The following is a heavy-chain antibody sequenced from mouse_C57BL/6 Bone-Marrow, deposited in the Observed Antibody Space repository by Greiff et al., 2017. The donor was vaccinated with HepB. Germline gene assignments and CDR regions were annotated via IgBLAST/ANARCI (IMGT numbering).Heavy chain of an antibody. J-gene: IGHJ3*01. CDR2: ISDGGSYT. Sequence: EVMLVESGGGLVKPGGSLKLSCAASGFTFSSYAMSWVRQTPEKRLEWVATISDGGSYTYYPDNVKGRLTISRDNAKNNLYLQMSHLKSEDTAMYYCAREFTTVVAKFAYWGQGTLVTVSA. CDR3: AREFTTVVAKFAY. V-gene: IGHV5-4*01. D-gene: IGHD1-1*01. CDR1: GFTFSSYA.